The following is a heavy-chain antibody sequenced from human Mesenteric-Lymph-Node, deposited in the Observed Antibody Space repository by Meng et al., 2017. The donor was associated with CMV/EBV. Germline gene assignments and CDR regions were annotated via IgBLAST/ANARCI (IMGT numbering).Heavy chain of an antibody. Sequence: CAASGFLFSDYDMSWVRQVPGKGLEWVSLTTSGGSGTHYTDSVKGRFTISRDNPKNTLYLQMDSLGPDDTAVYYCAREHKYGDYAFDFWGQGTLVTVSS. CDR1: GFLFSDYD. CDR3: AREHKYGDYAFDF. CDR2: TTSGGSGT. J-gene: IGHJ4*02. V-gene: IGHV3-23*01. D-gene: IGHD4-17*01.